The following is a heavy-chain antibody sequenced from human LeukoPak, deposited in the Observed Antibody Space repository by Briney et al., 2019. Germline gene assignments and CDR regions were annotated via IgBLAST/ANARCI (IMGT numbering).Heavy chain of an antibody. J-gene: IGHJ4*02. V-gene: IGHV3-11*01. Sequence: PGGSLRLSCAASGFTFSDYYMSWIRQAPGKGLEWVSYISSSGSTIYYADSLKGRFTISRDNSKNTLYLQMNSLRAEDTAVYYCASSSTWYPWGDWGQGTLVTVSS. CDR1: GFTFSDYY. CDR3: ASSSTWYPWGD. CDR2: ISSSGSTI. D-gene: IGHD6-13*01.